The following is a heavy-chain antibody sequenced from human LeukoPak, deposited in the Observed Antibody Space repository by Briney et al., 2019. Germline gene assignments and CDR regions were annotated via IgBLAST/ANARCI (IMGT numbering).Heavy chain of an antibody. D-gene: IGHD1-26*01. CDR1: GGSISSYY. J-gene: IGHJ3*02. CDR3: GGEREGAAFDM. V-gene: IGHV4-59*12. CDR2: IYYTGSS. Sequence: SETLSLTCTVSGGSISSYYWSWIRQPPGEGLEWVCYIYYTGSSNYNPSLKSRVTILVDTFKNQFSLKLSSVPAAEPAVYYFGGEREGAAFDMWGQGTMVTVSS.